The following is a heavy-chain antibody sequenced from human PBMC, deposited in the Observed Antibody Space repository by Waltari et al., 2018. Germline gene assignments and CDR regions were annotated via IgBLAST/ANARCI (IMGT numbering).Heavy chain of an antibody. Sequence: QVQLQESGPGLVKPSQTLSLTCTVSGGSISSGSYYWSWIRQPAGQGLEWIGRISTSGSTNYNPSLKSRVTISVDTSKNQFSLKLSSVTAADTAVYYWARGTANLIYYDSSGYIFDYWGQGTLVTVSS. D-gene: IGHD3-22*01. CDR2: ISTSGST. J-gene: IGHJ4*02. V-gene: IGHV4-61*02. CDR3: ARGTANLIYYDSSGYIFDY. CDR1: GGSISSGSYY.